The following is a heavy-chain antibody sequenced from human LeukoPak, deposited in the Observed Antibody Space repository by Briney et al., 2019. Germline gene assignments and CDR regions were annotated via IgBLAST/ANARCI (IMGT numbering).Heavy chain of an antibody. V-gene: IGHV4-4*09. CDR2: IYTSGST. Sequence: PSETLSLTCTVSGGSISSYYWSWIRQPPGKGLEWIGYIYTSGSTNYNPSLKSRVTISVDTSKNQFSLKLSSVTAADTAVYYCARRTRGFDPWGQGTLVTVSS. CDR1: GGSISSYY. J-gene: IGHJ5*02. CDR3: ARRTRGFDP.